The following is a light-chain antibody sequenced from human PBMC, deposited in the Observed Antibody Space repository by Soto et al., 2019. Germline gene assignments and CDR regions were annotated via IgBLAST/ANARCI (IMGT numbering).Light chain of an antibody. J-gene: IGLJ1*01. CDR3: TSYAGGNNV. CDR2: EVN. Sequence: QSVLTQPPSASGSPGQSVTISCSGTSSDVGAYNYVSWYQQHPGKVPKLMVYEVNKRTSGVPDRFSGSKSGNTASLTVSGLQAEDEADYYCTSYAGGNNVFGTGTKLTVL. CDR1: SSDVGAYNY. V-gene: IGLV2-8*01.